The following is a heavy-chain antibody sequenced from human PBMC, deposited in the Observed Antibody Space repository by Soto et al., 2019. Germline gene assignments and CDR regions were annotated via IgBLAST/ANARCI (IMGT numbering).Heavy chain of an antibody. CDR3: ARDLAVAVGTYYYYGMDV. J-gene: IGHJ6*02. V-gene: IGHV1-69*13. CDR1: GGTFSSYA. CDR2: IIPIFGTA. D-gene: IGHD6-19*01. Sequence: ASVKVSCKASGGTFSSYAISWVRQAPGQGLEWMGGIIPIFGTANYAQKFQGRVTITADESTSTAYMELSSLRSEDTAVYYCARDLAVAVGTYYYYGMDVWGQGTTVTVSS.